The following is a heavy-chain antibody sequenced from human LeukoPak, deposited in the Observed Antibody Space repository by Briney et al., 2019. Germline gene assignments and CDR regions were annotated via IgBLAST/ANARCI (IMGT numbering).Heavy chain of an antibody. CDR2: IRLDGSNT. D-gene: IGHD4-17*01. Sequence: GGSLRLSCAASGFTFSSYAMHWVRQAPGKGLEWVAFIRLDGSNTKYADSVKGRFTISRDNSKNTLYLQMNSLRIEDTAVYYCARFPGYGDYGEHWFDPWGQGTLVTVSS. CDR3: ARFPGYGDYGEHWFDP. J-gene: IGHJ5*02. V-gene: IGHV3-30*02. CDR1: GFTFSSYA.